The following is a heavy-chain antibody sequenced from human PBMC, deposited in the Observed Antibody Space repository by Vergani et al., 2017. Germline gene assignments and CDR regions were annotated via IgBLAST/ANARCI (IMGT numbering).Heavy chain of an antibody. CDR3: AREGAGYSSSWYRGGFDP. J-gene: IGHJ5*02. CDR2: IYYSGST. D-gene: IGHD6-13*01. CDR1: GGSISSYY. Sequence: QVQLQESGPGLVEPSETLSLTCTVSGGSISSYYWSWIRQPPGKGLEWIGYIYYSGSTNYNPSLKSRVTISVDTSKNQFSLKLSSVTAADTAVYYCAREGAGYSSSWYRGGFDPWGQGTLVTVSS. V-gene: IGHV4-59*01.